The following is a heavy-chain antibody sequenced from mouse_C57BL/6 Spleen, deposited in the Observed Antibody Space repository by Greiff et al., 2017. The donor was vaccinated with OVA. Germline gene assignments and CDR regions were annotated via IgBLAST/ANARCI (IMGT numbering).Heavy chain of an antibody. D-gene: IGHD4-1*01. V-gene: IGHV1-15*01. CDR2: IDPETGGT. Sequence: QVQLQQSGAELVRPGASVTLSCKASGYTFTDYEMHWVKQTPVHGLEWIGAIDPETGGTAYNQKFKGKAILTADKSSSTAYMELRSLTSEDSAVYYCTRSGGWDDYFDYWGQGTTLTVSS. CDR3: TRSGGWDDYFDY. CDR1: GYTFTDYE. J-gene: IGHJ2*01.